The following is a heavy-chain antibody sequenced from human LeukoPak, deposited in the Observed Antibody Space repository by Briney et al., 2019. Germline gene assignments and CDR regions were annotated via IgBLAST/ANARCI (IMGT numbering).Heavy chain of an antibody. J-gene: IGHJ5*02. V-gene: IGHV4-59*11. Sequence: SETLSLTCSVYGGSISGHYWSWIRQPPGKGLEWIAEIFYDGGTKYNPSFESRAFISLDTSKNQFSLRLTSMTAADTAVYYCVRSSEYKFGPWGQGTLVTVSS. CDR2: IFYDGGT. CDR3: VRSSEYKFGP. D-gene: IGHD6-6*01. CDR1: GGSISGHY.